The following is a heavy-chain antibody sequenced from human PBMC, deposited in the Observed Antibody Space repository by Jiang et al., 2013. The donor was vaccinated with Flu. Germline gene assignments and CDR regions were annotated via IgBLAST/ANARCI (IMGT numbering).Heavy chain of an antibody. J-gene: IGHJ6*02. D-gene: IGHD1-26*01. CDR2: TYYRSKWYN. Sequence: QTLSLTCAISGDSVSSNSAAWNWIRQSPSRGLEWLGRTYYRSKWYNDYAVSVKSRITINPDTSKNQFSLQLNSVTPEDTAVYYCARVGAVGDYYYYYGMDVWGQGTTVTVSS. CDR3: ARVGAVGDYYYYYGMDV. V-gene: IGHV6-1*01. CDR1: GDSVSSNSAA.